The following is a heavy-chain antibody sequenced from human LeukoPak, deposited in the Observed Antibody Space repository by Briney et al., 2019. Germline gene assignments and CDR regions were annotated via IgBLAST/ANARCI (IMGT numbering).Heavy chain of an antibody. V-gene: IGHV4-39*07. D-gene: IGHD2-15*01. Sequence: SETLSLTCTVSGGSISSSSYYWGWIRQPPGKGLEWIGSIYYSGSTYYNPSLKSRVTISVDTSKNQFSLKLSSMTAADTAVYYCARAIVVVATARNTFDMWGQGTMVTVSS. CDR2: IYYSGST. CDR1: GGSISSSSYY. J-gene: IGHJ3*02. CDR3: ARAIVVVATARNTFDM.